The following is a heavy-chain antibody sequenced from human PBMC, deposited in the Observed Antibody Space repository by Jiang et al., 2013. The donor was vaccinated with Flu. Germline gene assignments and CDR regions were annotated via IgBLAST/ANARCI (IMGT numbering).Heavy chain of an antibody. CDR2: IIPIFGTA. V-gene: IGHV1-69*01. CDR1: GGTFSSYA. Sequence: CKASGGTFSSYAISWVRQAPGQGLEWMGGIIPIFGTANYAQKFQGRVTITADESTSTAYMELSSLRSEDTAVYYCARWYCSSTSCYTFDYWGQGTLVTVSS. J-gene: IGHJ4*02. D-gene: IGHD2-2*02. CDR3: ARWYCSSTSCYTFDY.